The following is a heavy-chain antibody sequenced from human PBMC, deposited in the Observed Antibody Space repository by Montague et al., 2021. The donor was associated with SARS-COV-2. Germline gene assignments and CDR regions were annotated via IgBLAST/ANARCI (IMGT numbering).Heavy chain of an antibody. V-gene: IGHV4-61*01. D-gene: IGHD3-16*02. CDR2: VLYTGFT. Sequence: SETLSLTCIVSGGSVSTGSYYCSWILQPPGNVLQWIGNVLYTGFTSFNPSLNSRLTMSVDSSKNESSMYLSSVTAADTAVYYCAMTAVIRYQYYFDNGGQGSVVAVSS. J-gene: IGHJ4*02. CDR3: AMTAVIRYQYYFDN. CDR1: GGSVSTGSYY.